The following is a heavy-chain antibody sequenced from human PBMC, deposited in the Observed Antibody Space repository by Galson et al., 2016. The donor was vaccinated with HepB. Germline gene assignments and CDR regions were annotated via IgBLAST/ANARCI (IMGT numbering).Heavy chain of an antibody. CDR3: ARGATMPVAGIRFDY. J-gene: IGHJ4*02. Sequence: SETLSLTCAVSGASISSTIWWTWVRQPPGKGREWIGDVFHSGSPKYNPSLKGRVTMSVDKAKNQFSLELTAVTAADTAVYYCARGATMPVAGIRFDYWGQGALVTVSS. CDR2: VFHSGSP. CDR1: GASISSTIW. V-gene: IGHV4-4*02. D-gene: IGHD6-19*01.